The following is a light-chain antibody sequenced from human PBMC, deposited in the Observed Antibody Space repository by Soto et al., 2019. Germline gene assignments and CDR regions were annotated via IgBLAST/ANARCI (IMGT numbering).Light chain of an antibody. J-gene: IGKJ1*01. CDR3: QQRSNWPPTWT. Sequence: EIVLTQAPATLSLSRGERATLSCRASQSVGSYLAWYQQKPGQAPRLLIYDASNRATGIPARFSCSGSGTDFTLTISSLEPEDFAVYYCQQRSNWPPTWTFGQGTKVEIK. CDR2: DAS. CDR1: QSVGSY. V-gene: IGKV3-11*01.